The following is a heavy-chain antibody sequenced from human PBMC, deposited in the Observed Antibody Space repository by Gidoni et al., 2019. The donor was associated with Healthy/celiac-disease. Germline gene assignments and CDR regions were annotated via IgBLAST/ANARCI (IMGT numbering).Heavy chain of an antibody. V-gene: IGHV1-69*01. CDR1: GGNFSSYA. CDR3: ARGNYYDSSGYSYYYYGMDV. CDR2: IIPIFGTA. Sequence: QVQLVQSGAEVKKPGSSVKVSCKASGGNFSSYAISWVRQAPGQGLEWMGGIIPIFGTANYAQKFQGRVTITADESTSTAYMELSSLRSEDTAVYYCARGNYYDSSGYSYYYYGMDVWGQGTTVTVSS. D-gene: IGHD3-22*01. J-gene: IGHJ6*02.